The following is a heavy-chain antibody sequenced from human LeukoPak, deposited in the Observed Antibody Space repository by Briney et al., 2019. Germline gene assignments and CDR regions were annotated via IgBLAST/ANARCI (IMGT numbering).Heavy chain of an antibody. V-gene: IGHV1-69*05. CDR3: ATNPMTGYHLGDHFYFYMAV. D-gene: IGHD1-20*01. Sequence: GASVKVSCKASGVTSSSYAISWVRQAPGQGLEWIGGLRPVFGPINSAQKFQDRVTLTKDDSTTTAYMELRSLRSEDTAVYYCATNPMTGYHLGDHFYFYMAVWGKGTTVTVS. CDR2: LRPVFGPI. CDR1: GVTSSSYA. J-gene: IGHJ6*03.